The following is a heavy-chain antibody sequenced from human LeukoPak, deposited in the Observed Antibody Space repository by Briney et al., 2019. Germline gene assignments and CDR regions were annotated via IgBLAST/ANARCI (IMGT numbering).Heavy chain of an antibody. CDR1: GGSISSGDYY. J-gene: IGHJ4*02. V-gene: IGHV4-30-4*01. Sequence: LSETLSLTCTVSGGSISSGDYYWSWIRQPPGKGLEWIGYIYYSGSTYYNPSLKSRVTISVDTSKNQFSLKLSSVTAADTAVYYCARDGMAVAQDYFDYWGQGTLVTVSS. CDR2: IYYSGST. D-gene: IGHD6-19*01. CDR3: ARDGMAVAQDYFDY.